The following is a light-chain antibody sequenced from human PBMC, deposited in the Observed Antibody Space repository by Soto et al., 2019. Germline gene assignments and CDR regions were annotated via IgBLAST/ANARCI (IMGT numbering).Light chain of an antibody. Sequence: DIRMTQSPSSLSASVGDRVTITCRASQTVINYLHWYQQKPGKAPNLLIYVASSLQSGVPTRFSGSGSGADVTLTINSLQPEDFATYYCQQTDTTPFPFGPGTKVHLK. CDR3: QQTDTTPFP. CDR1: QTVINY. CDR2: VAS. V-gene: IGKV1-39*01. J-gene: IGKJ3*01.